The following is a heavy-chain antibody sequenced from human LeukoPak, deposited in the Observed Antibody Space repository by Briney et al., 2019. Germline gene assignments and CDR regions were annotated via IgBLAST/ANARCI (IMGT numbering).Heavy chain of an antibody. CDR1: GFPFGTYG. CDR3: ARDGGSYYGSDY. Sequence: PGGSPRLSCAASGFPFGTYGMHWVRQAPGKGLEWVAVVSYDGSNTYYADSVKGRFTISRDNSKNTLYLQMNSLRAEDTAVYYCARDGGSYYGSDYWGQGTLVTVSS. D-gene: IGHD1-26*01. J-gene: IGHJ4*02. V-gene: IGHV3-30*03. CDR2: VSYDGSNT.